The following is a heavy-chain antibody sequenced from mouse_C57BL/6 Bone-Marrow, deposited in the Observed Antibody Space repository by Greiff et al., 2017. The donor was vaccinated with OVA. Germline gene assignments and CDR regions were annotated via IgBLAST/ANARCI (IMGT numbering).Heavy chain of an antibody. CDR1: GYSIPSGYY. CDR3: SYSNDYYAMDY. D-gene: IGHD2-5*01. CDR2: ISYDGSN. Sequence: EVQLQESGPGLVKPSQSLSLTCSVTGYSIPSGYYWNWIRQFPGNKLEWMGYISYDGSNNYNPSLKNRISITRDTSKNQFFLKLNSVTTEDTATYYCSYSNDYYAMDYWGQGTSVTVSS. J-gene: IGHJ4*01. V-gene: IGHV3-6*01.